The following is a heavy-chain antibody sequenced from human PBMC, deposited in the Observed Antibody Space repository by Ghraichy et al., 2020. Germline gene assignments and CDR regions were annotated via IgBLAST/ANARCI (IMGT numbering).Heavy chain of an antibody. CDR1: GYTFSSYG. J-gene: IGHJ4*02. V-gene: IGHV3-30*18. D-gene: IGHD3-10*01. CDR2: ISYDGSEK. Sequence: GGSLRLSCAASGYTFSSYGMHWVRQAPGKGLEWVAVISYDGSEKYYADSVKGRFTISRDTSKNTLYLQMNTLRAEDTAVYYCAKDLGYYYGSGSYYRPNYWGQGTLVTGSS. CDR3: AKDLGYYYGSGSYYRPNY.